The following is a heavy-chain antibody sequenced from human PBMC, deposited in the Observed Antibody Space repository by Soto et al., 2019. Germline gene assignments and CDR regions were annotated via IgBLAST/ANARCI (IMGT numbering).Heavy chain of an antibody. CDR3: ASGDIVVNGPFEY. D-gene: IGHD5-12*01. CDR2: ISNDGSNR. J-gene: IGHJ4*02. Sequence: QVQLVESGGGVVQPGGSLRLSCVASGFIFSKYAIYWVRQAPGKGPDWVAVISNDGSNRDYADSVKGRFTISRDNSKNTLYLKMNSRKPEDTAMYFCASGDIVVNGPFEYWGQGTLVTVSS. CDR1: GFIFSKYA. V-gene: IGHV3-30-3*01.